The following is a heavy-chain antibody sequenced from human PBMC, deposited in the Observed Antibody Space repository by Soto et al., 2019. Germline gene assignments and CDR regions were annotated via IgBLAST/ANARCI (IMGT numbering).Heavy chain of an antibody. CDR1: GSSISSSCYY. CDR2: IYYSGST. V-gene: IGHV4-39*01. Sequence: PSETLSLTCTVTGSSISSSCYYCGWIRQPPGKGLEWIGSIYYSGSTYYNPSLKSRVTISVDTSKNQFSLKLSSVTAADTAVYYCACIFSGGYGYGFYYYGMDVWGQGTTVT. J-gene: IGHJ6*02. D-gene: IGHD5-18*01. CDR3: ACIFSGGYGYGFYYYGMDV.